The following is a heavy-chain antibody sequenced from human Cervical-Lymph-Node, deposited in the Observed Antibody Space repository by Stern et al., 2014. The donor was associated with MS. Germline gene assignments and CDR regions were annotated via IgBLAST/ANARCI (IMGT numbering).Heavy chain of an antibody. Sequence: QVQLQESGPGLLKPSETMSLTCTVSSGSIRSSLYLWGWIRQPPGKRLEWMGSIYYDGMTFYNPSLMSRLNISIDTSQNQFSFELPSVTAADTAVFYCARHLRRSRESKSYSFDYWGQGVLVTVSS. D-gene: IGHD3-10*01. CDR2: IYYDGMT. V-gene: IGHV4-39*01. CDR3: ARHLRRSRESKSYSFDY. CDR1: SGSIRSSLYL. J-gene: IGHJ4*02.